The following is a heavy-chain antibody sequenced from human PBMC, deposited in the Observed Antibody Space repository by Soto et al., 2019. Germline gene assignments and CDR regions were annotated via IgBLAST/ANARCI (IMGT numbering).Heavy chain of an antibody. CDR1: GFTFSSKA. V-gene: IGHV3-23*01. J-gene: IGHJ4*02. CDR3: AKNTTFYLDRTGPGDYFDS. Sequence: XGSLRLSCAASGFTFSSKAMSGVRRAPGKGLEWVSGITGSGGITDYADSVKGQFTISRDNSRNTLYLQMNYLRVEDTAVYFCAKNTTFYLDRTGPGDYFDSWGQGTLVTVSS. D-gene: IGHD3-22*01. CDR2: ITGSGGIT.